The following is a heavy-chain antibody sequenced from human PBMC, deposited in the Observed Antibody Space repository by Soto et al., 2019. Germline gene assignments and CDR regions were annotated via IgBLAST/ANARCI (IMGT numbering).Heavy chain of an antibody. CDR1: GYTFTNYG. J-gene: IGHJ4*02. CDR2: ISSSNGNT. CDR3: ARFCSTKSCYYSYTPFFDY. D-gene: IGHD3-22*01. V-gene: IGHV1-18*04. Sequence: QIRLVQSGAEVKKPGASVRVSCKTSGYTFTNYGITWVRQAPGQGLEWLGWISSSNGNTNHVDKLQGRVTMTTDTTTSTAYLELRSLTSHDTAVYFCARFCSTKSCYYSYTPFFDYWGQGTLITVAS.